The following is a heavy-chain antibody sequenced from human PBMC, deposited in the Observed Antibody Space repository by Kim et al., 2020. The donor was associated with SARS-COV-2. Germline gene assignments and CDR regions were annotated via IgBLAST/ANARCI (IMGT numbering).Heavy chain of an antibody. Sequence: ASVKVSCKASGYTFTSYAMHWVRQAPGQRLEWMGWINAGNGNTKYSQKFQGRVTITRDTSASTAYMELSSLRSEDTAVYYCARSKRVVPAADWNGAAGTIPFDYWGQGTLVTVSS. CDR3: ARSKRVVPAADWNGAAGTIPFDY. J-gene: IGHJ4*02. CDR2: INAGNGNT. D-gene: IGHD2-2*01. V-gene: IGHV1-3*01. CDR1: GYTFTSYA.